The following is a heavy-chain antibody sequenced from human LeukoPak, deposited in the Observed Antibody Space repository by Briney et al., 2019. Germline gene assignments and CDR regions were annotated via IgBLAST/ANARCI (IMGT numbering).Heavy chain of an antibody. Sequence: GRSLRLSCAASGFTFSNYGMHWVRQAPGKGLEWVAVISYDGSNKYYADSVKDRFTISRDNSKNTLYLQMNSLRAEDTAVYYCARSTESSITFDYWGQGTLVTVSS. CDR3: ARSTESSITFDY. D-gene: IGHD6-13*01. J-gene: IGHJ4*02. CDR2: ISYDGSNK. CDR1: GFTFSNYG. V-gene: IGHV3-30*19.